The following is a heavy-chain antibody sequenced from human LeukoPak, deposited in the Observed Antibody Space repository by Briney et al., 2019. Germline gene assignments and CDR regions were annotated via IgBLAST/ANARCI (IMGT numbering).Heavy chain of an antibody. CDR1: GFTFTSYW. V-gene: IGHV3-7*01. CDR3: ARQKVGSTTIFDC. J-gene: IGHJ4*02. D-gene: IGHD1-26*01. Sequence: HSGGSLRLSCAASGFTFTSYWMSWVRQAPGKGLEWVANIKQDGSEKYYVDSVKGRFTISRDNAKNSLYLQMNSLRAEDTAVYYCARQKVGSTTIFDCWGQGTLVTVSS. CDR2: IKQDGSEK.